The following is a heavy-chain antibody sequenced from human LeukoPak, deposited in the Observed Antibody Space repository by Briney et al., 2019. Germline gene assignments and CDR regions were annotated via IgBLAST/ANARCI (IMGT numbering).Heavy chain of an antibody. V-gene: IGHV5-10-1*01. CDR3: ARHRSSVVVIAPDY. Sequence: GESLRISCKDSGYSFTSYWISWVRQMPGKGLEWMGRIDPSDSYTKYSPSFQGHVTISADKSISTSYLQWSSLKASDTAMYYCARHRSSVVVIAPDYWGQGTLVTVSS. D-gene: IGHD2-21*01. J-gene: IGHJ4*02. CDR2: IDPSDSYT. CDR1: GYSFTSYW.